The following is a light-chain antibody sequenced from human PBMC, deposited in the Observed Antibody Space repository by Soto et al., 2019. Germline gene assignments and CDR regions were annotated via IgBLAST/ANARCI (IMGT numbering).Light chain of an antibody. CDR1: SSDVGGYNY. J-gene: IGLJ2*01. CDR3: SSYTSSSTPLV. CDR2: DVS. Sequence: QSVLTQPASVSGSPGKSITISCTGTSSDVGGYNYVSWYQQHPGKAPKLMIYDVSNRPSGVSNRFSGSKSGNTASLTISGLQSEDEADYYCSSYTSSSTPLVFGGGTKVTVL. V-gene: IGLV2-14*01.